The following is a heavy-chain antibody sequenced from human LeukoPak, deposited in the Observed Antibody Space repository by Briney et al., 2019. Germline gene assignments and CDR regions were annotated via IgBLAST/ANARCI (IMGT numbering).Heavy chain of an antibody. CDR3: AIPYDSSGYYYGDAFDI. D-gene: IGHD3-22*01. Sequence: GGSLRLSCAASPFTFSSYGMHWVRQARGKGLEWVAFIRYDGSNKYYADSVKGRFTISRDNSKNTLYLQMNSLRAEDTAVYYCAIPYDSSGYYYGDAFDIWGQGTMVTVSS. J-gene: IGHJ3*02. CDR2: IRYDGSNK. CDR1: PFTFSSYG. V-gene: IGHV3-30*02.